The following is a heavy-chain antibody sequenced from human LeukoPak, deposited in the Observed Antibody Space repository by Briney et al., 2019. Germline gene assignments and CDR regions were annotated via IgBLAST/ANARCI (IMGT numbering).Heavy chain of an antibody. V-gene: IGHV3-30*04. D-gene: IGHD4-17*01. Sequence: GGSLRLSCAASGFTLSSYAMHWVRQAPGKGLEWVAVISYDGSNKYYADSVKGRFTISRDNSKNTLYLQMNSLRAEDTAVYYCAREGYGDPNFDYWGQGTLVTVSS. J-gene: IGHJ4*02. CDR1: GFTLSSYA. CDR3: AREGYGDPNFDY. CDR2: ISYDGSNK.